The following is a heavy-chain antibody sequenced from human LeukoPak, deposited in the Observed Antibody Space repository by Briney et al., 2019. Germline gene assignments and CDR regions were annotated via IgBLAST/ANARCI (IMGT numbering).Heavy chain of an antibody. V-gene: IGHV3-30*02. D-gene: IGHD6-13*01. Sequence: GGSLRLSCAASGFTFNGYGMHWVRQAPGKGLEWVAFIQHNGGNMYYADSVKGRFTVSRDNSKNTLSLQMNSLRAEDTAVYYCAKEGTVSGSSLDYWGQGTLVTVSS. J-gene: IGHJ4*02. CDR2: IQHNGGNM. CDR3: AKEGTVSGSSLDY. CDR1: GFTFNGYG.